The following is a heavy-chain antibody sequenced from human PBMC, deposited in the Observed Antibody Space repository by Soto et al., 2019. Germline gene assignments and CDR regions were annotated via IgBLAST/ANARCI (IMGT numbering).Heavy chain of an antibody. CDR3: ARGLFSSGWYSYFDP. J-gene: IGHJ5*02. CDR1: TESLRGYG. D-gene: IGHD6-19*01. Sequence: SLMMSLPWAVATESLRGYGCSWIRQSPGKGLEWIGEISQSGFTNYNPSLESRVTLSVDTSKSEFSLHLTSMTAADTALYYCARGLFSSGWYSYFDPWGQGTPVTVSS. CDR2: ISQSGFT. V-gene: IGHV4-34*01.